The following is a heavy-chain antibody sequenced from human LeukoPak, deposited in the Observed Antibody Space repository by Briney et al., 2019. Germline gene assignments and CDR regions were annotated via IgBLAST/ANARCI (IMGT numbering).Heavy chain of an antibody. Sequence: KTSETLSLTCAVYGGSFSGYYWSWIRQPPGKGLEWIGEINHSGSTNYNPSLKSRVTISVDTSKNQFSLKLSSVTAADTAVYYCARYTAAIFWSGYYRFDPWGQGTLVTVSS. J-gene: IGHJ5*02. CDR2: INHSGST. CDR3: ARYTAAIFWSGYYRFDP. D-gene: IGHD3-3*01. CDR1: GGSFSGYY. V-gene: IGHV4-34*01.